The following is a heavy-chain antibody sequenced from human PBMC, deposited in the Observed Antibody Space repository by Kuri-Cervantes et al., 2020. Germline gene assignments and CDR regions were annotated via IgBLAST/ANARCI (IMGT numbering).Heavy chain of an antibody. V-gene: IGHV3-30-3*01. CDR3: ARGELEPNDYYYYYMDV. Sequence: GGSLRLSCAASGFTFSSYAMHWVRQAPGKGLEWVAVISYDGSNKYYADSVKGRFTISRDNSKNTLYLQMNSLRAEDTAVYYCARGELEPNDYYYYYMDVWGQGTMVTVSS. CDR2: ISYDGSNK. J-gene: IGHJ6*03. D-gene: IGHD1-1*01. CDR1: GFTFSSYA.